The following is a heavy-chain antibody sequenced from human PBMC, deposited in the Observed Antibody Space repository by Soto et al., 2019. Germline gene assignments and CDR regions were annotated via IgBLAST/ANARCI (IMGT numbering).Heavy chain of an antibody. D-gene: IGHD3-16*01. V-gene: IGHV1-18*01. CDR2: ISAYNGNT. Sequence: GASVKVSCKASGYTFTSYGISWVRQAPGQGLEWMGWISAYNGNTNYAQKLQGRVTMTTDTSTSTAYMELRSLRSAATAVYYCPRVFLGGPYYGMDVWAQGTTVPVSS. J-gene: IGHJ6*02. CDR1: GYTFTSYG. CDR3: PRVFLGGPYYGMDV.